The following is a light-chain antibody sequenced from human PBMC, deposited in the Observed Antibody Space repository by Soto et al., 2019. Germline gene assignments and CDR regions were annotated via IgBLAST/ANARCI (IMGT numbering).Light chain of an antibody. CDR3: HQRNNWPWT. Sequence: EIVLTQSPATLSLSPGEIATLSCGASQSISSHLAWYQQKPGQAPRLLIYDASNRATGIPVRFSGSVSGTDFTLTISSLEPEDFAVYYCHQRNNWPWTFGQGTKVEI. CDR1: QSISSH. CDR2: DAS. J-gene: IGKJ1*01. V-gene: IGKV3-11*01.